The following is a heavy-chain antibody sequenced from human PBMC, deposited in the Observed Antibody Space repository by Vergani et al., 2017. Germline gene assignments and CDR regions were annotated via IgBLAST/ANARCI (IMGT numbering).Heavy chain of an antibody. CDR1: GFTFGDYA. CDR2: IRSKAYGGTT. Sequence: EVQLVESGGGLVQPGRSLRLSCTASGFTFGDYAMSWFRQAPGKGLEWVGFIRSKAYGGTTDYAAPVKGRFTISRDDSKNTLYLQMNSLKTEDTAVYYCTTDSNWRGMDVWGQGTTVTVSS. J-gene: IGHJ6*02. CDR3: TTDSNWRGMDV. D-gene: IGHD1-20*01. V-gene: IGHV3-49*03.